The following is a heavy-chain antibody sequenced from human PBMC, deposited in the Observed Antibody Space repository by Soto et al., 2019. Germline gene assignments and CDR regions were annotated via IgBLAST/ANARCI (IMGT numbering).Heavy chain of an antibody. V-gene: IGHV1-24*01. D-gene: IGHD3-22*01. CDR2: FDPEDGET. CDR3: ATASYYYDSSGYYYFDY. CDR1: GYTLTELS. Sequence: ASVKVSCKVSGYTLTELSMHWVRQAPGKGLEWMGGFDPEDGETIYAQKFQGRVTLTEDTSTDKAYMELSSRRSEDTAVYYCATASYYYDSSGYYYFDYWGQGTLVTVSS. J-gene: IGHJ4*02.